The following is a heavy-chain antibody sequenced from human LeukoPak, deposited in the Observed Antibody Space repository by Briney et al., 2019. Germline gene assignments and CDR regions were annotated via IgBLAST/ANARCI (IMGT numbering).Heavy chain of an antibody. V-gene: IGHV4-39*07. CDR1: GGSISSSSYY. Sequence: SETLSLTCTVSGGSISSSSYYWGWIRQPPGKGLEWIGSIYYSGSTYYNPSLKSRVTISVDTSKNQFSLKLSSVTAADTAVYYCARSNRDWFDPWGQGTLVTVSS. D-gene: IGHD1-14*01. CDR3: ARSNRDWFDP. CDR2: IYYSGST. J-gene: IGHJ5*02.